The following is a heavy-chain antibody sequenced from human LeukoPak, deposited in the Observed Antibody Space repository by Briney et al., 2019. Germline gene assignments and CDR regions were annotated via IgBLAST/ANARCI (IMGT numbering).Heavy chain of an antibody. CDR2: IYYSGST. Sequence: SDTLSLTCTVSGGSISSYYWSWIRQPPGKGLEWIGYIYYSGSTNYNPSLKSRVTISVDTSKNQFSLKLSSVTAADTAVYYCARDSITIVRGVMNAFDIWGQGTMVTVSS. CDR3: ARDSITIVRGVMNAFDI. D-gene: IGHD3-10*01. V-gene: IGHV4-59*01. CDR1: GGSISSYY. J-gene: IGHJ3*02.